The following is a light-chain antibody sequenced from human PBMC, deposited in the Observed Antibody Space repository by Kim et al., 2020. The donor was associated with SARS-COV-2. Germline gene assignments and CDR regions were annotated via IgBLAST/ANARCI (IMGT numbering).Light chain of an antibody. CDR3: QQYYDIPWT. J-gene: IGKJ2*02. Sequence: DIVMTQSPDSLAVSLGERATINCKSSQSLLYSSNNKNYVAWYQQKPGQPPKLLIYWASTRESGVPDRFSGSGSGTDFTLTISSLQAEDVAVYYCQQYYDIPWTFGQGTKLEI. CDR2: WAS. V-gene: IGKV4-1*01. CDR1: QSLLYSSNNKNY.